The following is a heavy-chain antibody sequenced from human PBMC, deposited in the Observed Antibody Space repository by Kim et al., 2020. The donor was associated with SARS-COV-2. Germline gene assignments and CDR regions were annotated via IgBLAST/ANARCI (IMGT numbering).Heavy chain of an antibody. V-gene: IGHV4-34*01. CDR2: MHHNGNS. J-gene: IGHJ2*01. CDR1: GGSFSASS. Sequence: SETLSLTCAVYGGSFSASSWNWIRQPPGRGLEWIGEMHHNGNSHYNPSLKSRVIISVDTSKNQVSLSLTSVTAADTAVYYSARAYYDFWSGFYGWYFDLWGRGTLVTVSS. D-gene: IGHD3-3*01. CDR3: ARAYYDFWSGFYGWYFDL.